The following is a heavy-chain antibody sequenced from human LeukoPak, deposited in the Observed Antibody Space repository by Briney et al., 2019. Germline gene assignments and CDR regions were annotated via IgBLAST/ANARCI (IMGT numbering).Heavy chain of an antibody. CDR3: ARGEYYYDSSGYRLDY. D-gene: IGHD3-22*01. J-gene: IGHJ4*02. Sequence: TGGSLRLSCAASGFTFSSYEMNWVRQAPGKGLEWVSYISSSGSTIYYADSVKGRFTISRDNAKNSLYLQMNSLRAEDTAVYYCARGEYYYDSSGYRLDYWGQGTLVTVSS. V-gene: IGHV3-48*03. CDR1: GFTFSSYE. CDR2: ISSSGSTI.